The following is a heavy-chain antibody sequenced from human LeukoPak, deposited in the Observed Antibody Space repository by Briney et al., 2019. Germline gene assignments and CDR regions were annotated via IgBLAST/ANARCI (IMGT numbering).Heavy chain of an antibody. V-gene: IGHV3-23*01. Sequence: PGGSLRLSRAASGFTFSSYGMSWVRQAPGKGLEWVSAISGSGGSTYYADSVKGRFTISRDNSKNTLYLQMNSLRAEDTAVYYCARGIGRHDAFDIWGQGTMVTVSS. CDR1: GFTFSSYG. CDR2: ISGSGGST. CDR3: ARGIGRHDAFDI. D-gene: IGHD3-10*01. J-gene: IGHJ3*02.